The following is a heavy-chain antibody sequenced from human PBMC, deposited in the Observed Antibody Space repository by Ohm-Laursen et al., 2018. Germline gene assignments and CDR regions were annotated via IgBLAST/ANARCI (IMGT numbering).Heavy chain of an antibody. CDR2: IYYSGST. V-gene: IGHV4-59*12. CDR3: AREYSDDGGYRYDAFDV. Sequence: GTLSLTCTVSGGSISSYYWSWIRQPPGKGLEWIGYIYYSGSTTYNSSLKSRVTISVDTSKNHFSLELTSVTAADTAVYYCAREYSDDGGYRYDAFDVWGHGTVVTVSS. CDR1: GGSISSYY. J-gene: IGHJ3*01. D-gene: IGHD2-15*01.